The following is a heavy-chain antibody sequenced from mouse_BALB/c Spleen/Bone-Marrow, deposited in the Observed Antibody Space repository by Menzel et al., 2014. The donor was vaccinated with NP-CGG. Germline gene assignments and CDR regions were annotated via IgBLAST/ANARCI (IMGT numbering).Heavy chain of an antibody. Sequence: EVKVVESGGGLVQPGGSRKLSCAASGFTFSSFGMHWVRQAPEKGLEWVAYISSGSSTIYYADTVKGRFTISRDNPKNTLFLQMTSLRSEDTAMYYCARSLLRLSYAMDYWGQGTSVTVSS. CDR1: GFTFSSFG. CDR2: ISSGSSTI. J-gene: IGHJ4*01. CDR3: ARSLLRLSYAMDY. V-gene: IGHV5-17*02. D-gene: IGHD1-2*01.